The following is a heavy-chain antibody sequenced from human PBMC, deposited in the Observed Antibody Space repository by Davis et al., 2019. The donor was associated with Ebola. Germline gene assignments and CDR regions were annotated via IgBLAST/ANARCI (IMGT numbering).Heavy chain of an antibody. CDR3: ARETAYGFDY. CDR1: GFTFTTYG. CDR2: IRYDGNNT. V-gene: IGHV3-30*02. D-gene: IGHD4-17*01. J-gene: IGHJ4*02. Sequence: GESLKISCAASGFTFTTYGMHWVRQAPGKGLEWVSFIRYDGNNTYYADSVKGRFTISRDNSKNTLYLQMNSLRAEDTAVYYCARETAYGFDYWGQGTLVTVSS.